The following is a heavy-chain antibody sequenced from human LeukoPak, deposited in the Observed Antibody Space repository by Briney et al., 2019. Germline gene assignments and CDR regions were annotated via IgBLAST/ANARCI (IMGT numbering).Heavy chain of an antibody. D-gene: IGHD3/OR15-3a*01. Sequence: GGSLRLSCAASGFTFSSYSMNWVRQAPGKGLEWVSSISSSSSYIYYADSVKGRFTISRDNAKNSMYLQMNSLRAEDTAVYYCVRDFGREATGAFDIWGQGTMVTVSS. CDR3: VRDFGREATGAFDI. J-gene: IGHJ3*02. V-gene: IGHV3-21*01. CDR2: ISSSSSYI. CDR1: GFTFSSYS.